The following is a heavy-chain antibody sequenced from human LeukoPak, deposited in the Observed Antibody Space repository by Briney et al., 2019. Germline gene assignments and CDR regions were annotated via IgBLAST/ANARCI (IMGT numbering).Heavy chain of an antibody. Sequence: GASLQISCKGSGSSFTSYWIGWVRPLPGKGLEWMGIIYPGDSDTRYSPSFQGQVTISADKSISTAYLQWSSLKASDTAMYYCARLLRVGATADYWGQGTLVTVSS. J-gene: IGHJ4*02. CDR3: ARLLRVGATADY. V-gene: IGHV5-51*01. CDR2: IYPGDSDT. CDR1: GSSFTSYW. D-gene: IGHD1-26*01.